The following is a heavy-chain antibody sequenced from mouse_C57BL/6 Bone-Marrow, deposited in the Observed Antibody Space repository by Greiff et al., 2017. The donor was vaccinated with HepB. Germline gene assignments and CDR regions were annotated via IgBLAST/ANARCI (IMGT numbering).Heavy chain of an antibody. Sequence: QVQLQQPGAELVKPGASVKLSCKASGYTFTSYWMQWVKQRPGQGLEWIGEIDPSDSYTNYNQKFKGKATLTVDTSSSTAYMQLSSLTSEDSAVYYCARGWCLDYWGQGTTLTVSS. V-gene: IGHV1-50*01. CDR2: IDPSDSYT. J-gene: IGHJ2*01. D-gene: IGHD1-1*02. CDR3: ARGWCLDY. CDR1: GYTFTSYW.